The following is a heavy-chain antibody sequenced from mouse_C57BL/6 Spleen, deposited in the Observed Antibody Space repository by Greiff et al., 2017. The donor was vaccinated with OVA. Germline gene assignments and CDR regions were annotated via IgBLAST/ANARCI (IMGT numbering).Heavy chain of an antibody. V-gene: IGHV1-69*01. CDR3: ARREYSDV. J-gene: IGHJ1*03. CDR2: IDPSDSYT. Sequence: VQLQQPGAELVMPGASVKLSCKASGYTFTSYWMHWVKQRPGQGLEWIGEIDPSDSYTNYNQKFKGKSTLTVDKSSSTAYMQLSSLTSEDSAVYYCARREYSDVWGTGTTVTVSS. CDR1: GYTFTSYW.